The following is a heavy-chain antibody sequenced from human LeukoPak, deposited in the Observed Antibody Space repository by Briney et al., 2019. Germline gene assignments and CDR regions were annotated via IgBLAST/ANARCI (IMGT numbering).Heavy chain of an antibody. D-gene: IGHD3-10*01. CDR1: GGSISSSSYY. Sequence: PSETLSLTCTVSGGSISSSSYYWGWIRQPPGKGLEWIGSIYYSGSTYYNPSLKSRVTISVDTSKNQFSLKLSSVTAADTAVYYCARESVYYGSGSYYNAQHWGQGTLVTVSS. V-gene: IGHV4-39*07. CDR2: IYYSGST. J-gene: IGHJ1*01. CDR3: ARESVYYGSGSYYNAQH.